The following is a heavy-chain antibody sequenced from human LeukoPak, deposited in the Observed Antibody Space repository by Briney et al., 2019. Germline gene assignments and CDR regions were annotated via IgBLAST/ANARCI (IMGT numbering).Heavy chain of an antibody. Sequence: SETLSLTCTVSGGSISSHYWSWIRQPPGKGLEWIGYIYYSGSTNYNPSLKSRVTISVDPSKNQFSLKLSSVTAADTAVYYCARYSSWTHYYYYMDVWGKGTTVTVSS. V-gene: IGHV4-59*11. CDR2: IYYSGST. J-gene: IGHJ6*03. D-gene: IGHD6-13*01. CDR1: GGSISSHY. CDR3: ARYSSWTHYYYYMDV.